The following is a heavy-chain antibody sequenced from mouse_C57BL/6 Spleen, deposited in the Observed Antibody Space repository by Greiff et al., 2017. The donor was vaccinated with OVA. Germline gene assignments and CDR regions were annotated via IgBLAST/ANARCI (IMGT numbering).Heavy chain of an antibody. V-gene: IGHV2-6*01. CDR3: ASRGSGYVFAY. CDR2: IWGVGST. CDR1: GFSLTSYG. Sequence: VKLMESGPGLVAPSQSLSITCTVSGFSLTSYGVDWVRQSPGKGLEWLGVIWGVGSTNYNSAHKSRLSISKDNAKGQVFLKMNRLQTDDTAMYYCASRGSGYVFAYWGQGTLVTVSA. J-gene: IGHJ3*01. D-gene: IGHD3-2*02.